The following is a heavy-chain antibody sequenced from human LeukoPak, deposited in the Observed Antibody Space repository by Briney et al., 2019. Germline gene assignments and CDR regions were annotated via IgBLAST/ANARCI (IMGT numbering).Heavy chain of an antibody. CDR2: IIPILGIA. V-gene: IGHV1-69*04. CDR3: AREVSGSSGSYFDY. J-gene: IGHJ4*02. CDR1: GGTFSSYA. Sequence: SVTVSCKASGGTFSSYAISWVRQAPGQGLEWMGRIIPILGIANHAQKFQGRVTITADKSTSTAYMELSSLRSEDTAVYYCAREVSGSSGSYFDYWGQGTLVTVSS. D-gene: IGHD3-10*01.